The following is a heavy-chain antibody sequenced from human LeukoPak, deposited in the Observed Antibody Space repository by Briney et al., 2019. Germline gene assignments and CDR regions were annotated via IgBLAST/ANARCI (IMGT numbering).Heavy chain of an antibody. CDR2: INTNTGNP. Sequence: ASVKVSCKASGYTFTSYAMNWVRQAPGQGLEWMGWINTNTGNPTYAQGFTGRFVFSLDTSVSTAYLQISGLKAEDTAVYYCARGLHDYDILTGYRYYYMDVWGKGTTVTVSS. CDR1: GYTFTSYA. CDR3: ARGLHDYDILTGYRYYYMDV. V-gene: IGHV7-4-1*02. D-gene: IGHD3-9*01. J-gene: IGHJ6*03.